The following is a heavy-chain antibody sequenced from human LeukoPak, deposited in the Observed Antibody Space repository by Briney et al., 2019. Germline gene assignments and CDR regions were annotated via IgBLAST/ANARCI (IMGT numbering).Heavy chain of an antibody. J-gene: IGHJ4*02. Sequence: SETLSLTCAVYGGSFGGYYWSWIRQPPGKGLEWIGEINHSGSTNYNPSLKSRVTISVDTSKNQFSLKLSSVTAADTAVYYCARKRWLQFPFDYWGQGTLVTVSS. CDR2: INHSGST. CDR1: GGSFGGYY. V-gene: IGHV4-34*01. CDR3: ARKRWLQFPFDY. D-gene: IGHD5-24*01.